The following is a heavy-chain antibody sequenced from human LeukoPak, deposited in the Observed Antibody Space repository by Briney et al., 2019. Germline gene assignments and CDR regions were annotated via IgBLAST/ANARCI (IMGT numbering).Heavy chain of an antibody. V-gene: IGHV1-2*02. D-gene: IGHD3-3*01. CDR1: GYTFTGYY. J-gene: IGHJ4*02. Sequence: ASVKVSCKASGYTFTGYYMHWVRQAPGQGLEWMGWISPSGGGTNYAQKFQGRVTMTRDTPISTAYMELSSLRSGDMAVYYCARDLGFWSGYHNFDYWGQGTLVTVSS. CDR3: ARDLGFWSGYHNFDY. CDR2: ISPSGGGT.